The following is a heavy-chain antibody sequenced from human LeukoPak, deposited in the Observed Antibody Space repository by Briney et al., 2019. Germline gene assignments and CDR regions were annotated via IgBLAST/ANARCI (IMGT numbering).Heavy chain of an antibody. J-gene: IGHJ4*02. D-gene: IGHD2-15*01. CDR1: GGSISSSSHF. V-gene: IGHV4-39*01. Sequence: SETLSLTCSVSGGSISSSSHFWGWIRQPPGKGLEWIGSIYYSGNTYYNPSLKSRVTMSIDTSENHFSLKVTSVTAADTAIYYCARHENIVVVASAMAFDYWGQGTLVTVSS. CDR2: IYYSGNT. CDR3: ARHENIVVVASAMAFDY.